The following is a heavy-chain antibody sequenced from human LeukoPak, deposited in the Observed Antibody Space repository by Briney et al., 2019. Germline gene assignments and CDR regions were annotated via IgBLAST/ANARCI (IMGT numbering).Heavy chain of an antibody. D-gene: IGHD5-24*01. CDR1: GGSISSSSYY. Sequence: SETLSLTCTVSGGSISSSSYYWGWIRQPPGKGLEWIGSFYYSGSTYYSPSLKGRVTISVDTSKNQFSLKLKSVTAADTAVYFCARGRWLPNAFDIWGQGTMVTVFS. CDR2: FYYSGST. CDR3: ARGRWLPNAFDI. J-gene: IGHJ3*02. V-gene: IGHV4-39*07.